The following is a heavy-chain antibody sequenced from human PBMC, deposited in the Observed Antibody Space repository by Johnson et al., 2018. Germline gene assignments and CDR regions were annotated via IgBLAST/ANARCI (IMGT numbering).Heavy chain of an antibody. CDR1: GFTFTSYS. CDR2: IGIDGRTI. D-gene: IGHD2-8*01. V-gene: IGHV3-23*01. Sequence: EVQLLESGGGLVQPGGSLRLSCAASGFTFTSYSMTWVRQAPGKGLEWVSVIGIDGRTIYYAGSVKGRFTVSRDNSKDTLNLQVNSPRAKDTAVYYCAISLGGTNPNGVDVLGQGTTVTVAS. CDR3: AISLGGTNPNGVDV. J-gene: IGHJ6*02.